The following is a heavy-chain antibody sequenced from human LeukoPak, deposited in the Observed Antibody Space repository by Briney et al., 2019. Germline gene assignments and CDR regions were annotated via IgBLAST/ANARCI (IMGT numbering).Heavy chain of an antibody. CDR1: GFTFSSYE. V-gene: IGHV3-48*03. Sequence: GGSLRLSCAASGFTFSSYEMNWVRRAPGKGLEWVSYISSSGSTIYYADSVKGRFTISRDNAKNSLYLQMNSLRAEDTAVYYCARVGGDYYDSSGYSPVFDYWGQGTLVTVSS. CDR2: ISSSGSTI. J-gene: IGHJ4*02. D-gene: IGHD3-22*01. CDR3: ARVGGDYYDSSGYSPVFDY.